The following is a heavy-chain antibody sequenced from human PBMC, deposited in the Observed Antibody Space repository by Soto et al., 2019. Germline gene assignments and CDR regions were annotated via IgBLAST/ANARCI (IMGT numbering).Heavy chain of an antibody. J-gene: IGHJ4*02. CDR1: GFNFGDYT. D-gene: IGHD3-16*01. V-gene: IGHV3-23*01. CDR3: AKDTFGFGCPIDF. Sequence: QLLESGGGLVQPGGSRRLSCAASGFNFGDYTMTWVRQAPGKWLVWISTISGGGGHSYYADVVKGRFTITRDNSKSTLYLQMNSRKGEDTALYFCAKDTFGFGCPIDFWGQGTLVTVPS. CDR2: ISGGGGHS.